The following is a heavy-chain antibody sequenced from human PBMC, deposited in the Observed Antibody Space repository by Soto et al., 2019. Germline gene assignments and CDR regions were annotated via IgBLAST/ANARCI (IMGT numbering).Heavy chain of an antibody. CDR2: ISYDGSNK. D-gene: IGHD4-17*01. J-gene: IGHJ4*02. Sequence: QVQLVESGGGVVQPGRSLRLSCAASGFTFSSYAMHWVRQAPGKGLEWVAVISYDGSNKYYADSVKGRFTISRDNSKNTLDRKMNSLRAEDTAVYYCARGVVYGDYAHFDYWGQGPMVTVSS. CDR1: GFTFSSYA. CDR3: ARGVVYGDYAHFDY. V-gene: IGHV3-30-3*01.